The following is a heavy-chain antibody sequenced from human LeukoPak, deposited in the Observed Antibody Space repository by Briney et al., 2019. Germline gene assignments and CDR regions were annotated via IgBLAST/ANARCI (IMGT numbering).Heavy chain of an antibody. Sequence: GGSLRLSCAAPGFTFSSYSMNWVRQAPGKGVEWVSSISSTSTYIYYADSVKGRFTISRDNAKNSLYLQMNSLRAEDTAVYYCACLVGATQDVWGKGTTVIVSS. J-gene: IGHJ6*04. CDR3: ACLVGATQDV. CDR2: ISSTSTYI. V-gene: IGHV3-21*01. D-gene: IGHD1-26*01. CDR1: GFTFSSYS.